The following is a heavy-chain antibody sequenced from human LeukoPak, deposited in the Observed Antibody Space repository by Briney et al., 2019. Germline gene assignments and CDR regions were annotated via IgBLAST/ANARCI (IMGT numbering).Heavy chain of an antibody. V-gene: IGHV4-61*02. CDR1: GGSNSSGNYF. CDR2: IYPSGST. J-gene: IGHJ6*02. CDR3: ARESTQGVMDV. Sequence: SETLSLTCTVSGGSNSSGNYFWNWMRQPAGKGLDWIGRIYPSGSTNYNPSLKSRVTISVDTSKNQFSLRLSSVTAADTAVYYCARESTQGVMDVWGQGTTVTVSS.